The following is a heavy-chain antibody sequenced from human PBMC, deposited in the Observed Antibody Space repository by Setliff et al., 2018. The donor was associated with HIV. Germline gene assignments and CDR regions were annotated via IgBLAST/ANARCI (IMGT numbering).Heavy chain of an antibody. Sequence: SETLSLTCTVSGGSVSNSYCSWIRQPAGKGLQWIGRIYTSGSTNFNPSLKSRVTMSLDTSKNQFSLKLSSVTAADTAVYYCTRGLGVRRLPLGFWGQGILVTVSS. CDR2: IYTSGST. CDR1: GGSVSNSY. V-gene: IGHV4-4*07. D-gene: IGHD2-15*01. J-gene: IGHJ4*02. CDR3: TRGLGVRRLPLGF.